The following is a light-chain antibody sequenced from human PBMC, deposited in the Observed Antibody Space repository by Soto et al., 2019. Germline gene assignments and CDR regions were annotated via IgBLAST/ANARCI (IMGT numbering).Light chain of an antibody. CDR3: VPGTYCPPT. J-gene: IGKJ4*01. Sequence: TQYPLSLPVTLGQRGCICCRSRQGLVFSDGNTYLHWFQQRPGQSPRRLIYKVSNRDAGVPDRFSASGSGTDFTLKISRVEAEDFGVYYCVPGTYCPPTFGGGTKVDLK. CDR1: QGLVFSDGNTY. V-gene: IGKV2-30*01. CDR2: KVS.